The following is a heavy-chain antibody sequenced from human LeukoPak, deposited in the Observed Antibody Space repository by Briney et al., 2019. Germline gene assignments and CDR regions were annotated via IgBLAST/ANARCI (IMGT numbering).Heavy chain of an antibody. V-gene: IGHV1-24*01. CDR1: GYTLTELS. D-gene: IGHD6-19*01. CDR2: FDPEDGET. Sequence: ASVKVSCKVSGYTLTELSMHWVRQAPGKGLEWMGGFDPEDGETIYAQKFQGRVTMTEDTSTDTAHMELSSLRSEDTAVYYCATARPGYSSGWFVDWDYWGQGTLVTVSS. J-gene: IGHJ4*02. CDR3: ATARPGYSSGWFVDWDY.